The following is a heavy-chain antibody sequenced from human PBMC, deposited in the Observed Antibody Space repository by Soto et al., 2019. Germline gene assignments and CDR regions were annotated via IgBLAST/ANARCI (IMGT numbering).Heavy chain of an antibody. D-gene: IGHD5-12*01. CDR2: INPSGGST. Sequence: ASVKVSCKASGYTFTSYYMHWVRQAPGQGLEWMGIINPSGGSTSYAQKFQGRVTMTGDTSTSTVHMEVRSLRSDDTAVYYCAREGVAPYYYYGMDVWGQGTPVTVSS. CDR3: AREGVAPYYYYGMDV. V-gene: IGHV1-46*01. CDR1: GYTFTSYY. J-gene: IGHJ6*02.